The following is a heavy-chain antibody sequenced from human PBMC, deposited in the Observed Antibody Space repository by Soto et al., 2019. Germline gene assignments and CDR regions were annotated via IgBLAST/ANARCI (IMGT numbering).Heavy chain of an antibody. CDR1: GGSIDTFY. V-gene: IGHV4-4*07. Sequence: SETLSLTCTVSGGSIDTFYWSWVRQPAGKGLEWIGRIFSSGSTSFNPSLESRVAMSVDTSKNHFSLNLSSVTAADMAVYYCAREGSYSAYNFAHGIQLWSFDFWGQGALVTVSS. J-gene: IGHJ4*02. CDR3: AREGSYSAYNFAHGIQLWSFDF. CDR2: IFSSGST. D-gene: IGHD5-12*01.